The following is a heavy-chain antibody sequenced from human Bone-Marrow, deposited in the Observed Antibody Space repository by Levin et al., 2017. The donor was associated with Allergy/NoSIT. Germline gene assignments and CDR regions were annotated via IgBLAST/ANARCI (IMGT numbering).Heavy chain of an antibody. CDR2: IYTSGDT. J-gene: IGHJ4*02. Sequence: SETLSLTCTVSGASISGGSYYWTWIRQPAGKGLEWIGRIYTSGDTNYSPSLKSRVSISFDRSNNHFSLKVTSVTAADTAMYYCVRESGFGSILDSWGQGTLVTVSS. CDR3: VRESGFGSILDS. D-gene: IGHD3-3*02. CDR1: GASISGGSYY. V-gene: IGHV4-61*02.